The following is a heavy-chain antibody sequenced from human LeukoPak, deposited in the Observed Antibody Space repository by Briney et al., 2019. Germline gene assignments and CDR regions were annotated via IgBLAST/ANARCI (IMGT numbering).Heavy chain of an antibody. Sequence: PSETLSLTCTVSGGSISSYYWSWIRQPPGKGLEWIGYIYYSGSTNYNPSLKSRVTISVDTSKNQFSLKLSSVTAADTAVYYCARANSSSWLYGMDVWGQGTTVTVSS. J-gene: IGHJ6*02. D-gene: IGHD6-13*01. CDR2: IYYSGST. CDR1: GGSISSYY. V-gene: IGHV4-59*01. CDR3: ARANSSSWLYGMDV.